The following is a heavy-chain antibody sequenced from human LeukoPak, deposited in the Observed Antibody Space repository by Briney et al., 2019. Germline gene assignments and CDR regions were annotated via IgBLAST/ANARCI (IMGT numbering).Heavy chain of an antibody. D-gene: IGHD1-26*01. CDR3: AREIVGATIYYFAY. CDR2: INPNSGGT. V-gene: IGHV1-2*02. Sequence: ASVKVSCKASGYTFTGYYMHWVRQAPGQGLEWMGWINPNSGGTNYAQKFQGRVTMTRDTSISTAYMELSRLRSDDTAVYYCAREIVGATIYYFAYWGQGTLVTVSS. J-gene: IGHJ4*02. CDR1: GYTFTGYY.